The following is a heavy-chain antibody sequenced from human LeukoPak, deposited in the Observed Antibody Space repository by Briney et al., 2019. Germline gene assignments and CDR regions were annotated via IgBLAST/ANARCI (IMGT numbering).Heavy chain of an antibody. J-gene: IGHJ4*02. CDR2: ISYDGSDK. CDR1: GFTFSSSW. Sequence: GGSLRLSCAASGFTFSSSWMHWVRQAPGKGLEWVALISYDGSDKYHADSVKGRFSISRDNSKNTLYLQMNSLRSEDTAVYYCARGYWGAGWYFDYWGQGTLVTVSS. V-gene: IGHV3-30*03. CDR3: ARGYWGAGWYFDY. D-gene: IGHD6-19*01.